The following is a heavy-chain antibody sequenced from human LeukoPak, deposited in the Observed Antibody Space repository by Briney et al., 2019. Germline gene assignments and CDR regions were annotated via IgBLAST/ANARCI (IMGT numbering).Heavy chain of an antibody. CDR2: ISGRTT. CDR3: SRGRGCLSVY. J-gene: IGHJ4*02. CDR1: GFTFGDYL. D-gene: IGHD2-15*01. Sequence: GGSLRLSCTASGFTFGDYLMSWFRQAPGEGLEGVGFISGRTTVYAASVQGRFTISRDDSTSIAYLQMNSLTTEDTAVYYSSRGRGCLSVYGGQGTLVTVSS. V-gene: IGHV3-49*03.